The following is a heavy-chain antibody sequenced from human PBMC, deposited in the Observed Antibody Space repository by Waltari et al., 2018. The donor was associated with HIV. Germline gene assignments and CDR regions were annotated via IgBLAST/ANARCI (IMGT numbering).Heavy chain of an antibody. Sequence: QLQLQESGPGLVKSSETLSLTCTVSGGSMTSSSYYWGWIRQPPGKGLEWIGSMSYSGSTYNNPSLRSRLTISVDTSKNQFSLKLTSVTAADTAMYYCARSFSGYSNYFDPWGQGTLVTVSS. V-gene: IGHV4-39*01. J-gene: IGHJ5*02. CDR2: MSYSGST. CDR1: GGSMTSSSYY. CDR3: ARSFSGYSNYFDP. D-gene: IGHD4-4*01.